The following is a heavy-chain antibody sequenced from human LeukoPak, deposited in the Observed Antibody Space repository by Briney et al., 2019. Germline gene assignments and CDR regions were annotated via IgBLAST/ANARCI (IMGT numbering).Heavy chain of an antibody. CDR3: TTVTGGPNYYGSGSYYNPEGY. J-gene: IGHJ4*02. CDR1: GFTFSNAW. D-gene: IGHD3-10*01. V-gene: IGHV3-15*01. CDR2: IKSKTDGGTT. Sequence: GGSLRLSCAASGFTFSNAWMSWVRQAPGKGLEWVGRIKSKTDGGTTDYAAPVKGRFTVPRDDSKNTLYLQMNSLKTEDTAVYYCTTVTGGPNYYGSGSYYNPEGYWGQGTLVTVSS.